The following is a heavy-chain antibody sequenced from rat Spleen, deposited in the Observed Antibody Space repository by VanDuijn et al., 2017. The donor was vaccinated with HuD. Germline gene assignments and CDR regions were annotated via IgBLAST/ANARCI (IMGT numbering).Heavy chain of an antibody. J-gene: IGHJ4*01. CDR2: LNSAGST. Sequence: EVQLQESGPGLVKPSQSLSLTCSVTGYSITSSYRWNWIRKFPGNKLEWLGYLNSAGSTNYNPSLKSRISITRDTSKNQFFLQVNSVTAEDTATYYCARTNNPYYYVMDAWGQGASVTVSS. CDR3: ARTNNPYYYVMDA. CDR1: GYSITSSYR. V-gene: IGHV3-3*01. D-gene: IGHD3-4*01.